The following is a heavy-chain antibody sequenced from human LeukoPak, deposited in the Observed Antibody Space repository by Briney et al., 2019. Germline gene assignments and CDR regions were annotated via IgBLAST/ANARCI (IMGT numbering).Heavy chain of an antibody. V-gene: IGHV4-59*01. CDR2: IFHSAST. J-gene: IGHJ4*02. D-gene: IGHD1-1*01. CDR3: ASGGGWNDKFHY. CDR1: GGSISRYY. Sequence: PSETLSLTCTVSGGSISRYYWGWFRQPPGKALAWIGYIFHSASTSYNPSLRGRVTMSVDTSKTQFSLNLSAMTAADTAGYYCASGGGWNDKFHYWGQGTLVTVSS.